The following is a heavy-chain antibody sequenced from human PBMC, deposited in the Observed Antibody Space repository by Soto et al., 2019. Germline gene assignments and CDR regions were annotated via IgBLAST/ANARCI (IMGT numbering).Heavy chain of an antibody. CDR2: INPNSGGT. CDR1: GYTFTGYY. V-gene: IGHV1-2*04. D-gene: IGHD5-18*01. CDR3: ARGKHTVDTAMDDAFDI. Sequence: ASVKVSCKASGYTFTGYYMHWVRQAPGQGLEWMGWINPNSGGTNYAQKFQGWVTMTRDTSISTVYMELSRLRSDDTAVYYCARGKHTVDTAMDDAFDIWGQGTMVTVSS. J-gene: IGHJ3*02.